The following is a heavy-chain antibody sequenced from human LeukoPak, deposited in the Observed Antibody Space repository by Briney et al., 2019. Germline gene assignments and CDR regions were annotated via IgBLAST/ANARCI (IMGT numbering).Heavy chain of an antibody. CDR3: ARPHDSSGYYHYWFDY. CDR2: IWYDGSNK. Sequence: PGRPLRLSCAASGXTFSSYGMHWVRQAPGKGLEWVAVIWYDGSNKYYADSVKGRFTISRDNSKNTLYLQMNSLRAEDTAVYYCARPHDSSGYYHYWFDYWGQGTLVTVSS. J-gene: IGHJ4*02. V-gene: IGHV3-33*01. CDR1: GXTFSSYG. D-gene: IGHD3-22*01.